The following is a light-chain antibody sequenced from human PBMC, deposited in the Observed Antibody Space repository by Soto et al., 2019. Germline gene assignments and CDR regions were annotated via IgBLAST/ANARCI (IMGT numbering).Light chain of an antibody. J-gene: IGLJ1*01. CDR3: SSYTSSSTYYV. CDR2: DVS. V-gene: IGLV2-14*01. CDR1: SSDVGGYNY. Sequence: QSALTQPASVSGSPGQPITISCTGTSSDVGGYNYVSWYQQHPGKAPKLMIYDVSNRPSGVSNRFSGSKSGNTASLTISGLQAEYEADYYCSSYTSSSTYYVFGTGTQLTVL.